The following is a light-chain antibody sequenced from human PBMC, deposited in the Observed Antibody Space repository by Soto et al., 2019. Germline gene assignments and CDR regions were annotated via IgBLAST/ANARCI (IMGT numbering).Light chain of an antibody. V-gene: IGLV2-11*01. J-gene: IGLJ1*01. CDR3: CSYAGSYTYV. CDR2: DVR. Sequence: QSVLTQPRSVSGSPGQSVTISCTGTSSDVGGYNSVSWYQHHPGKAPKLIIYDVRKRPSGGPDRFSGSKSGNTASLTISGLQAEDEADYYCCSYAGSYTYVFGTGTKLTVL. CDR1: SSDVGGYNS.